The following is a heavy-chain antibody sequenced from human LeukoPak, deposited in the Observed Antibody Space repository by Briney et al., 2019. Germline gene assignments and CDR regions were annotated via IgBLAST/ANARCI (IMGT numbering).Heavy chain of an antibody. CDR1: GGSISSGSYY. D-gene: IGHD3-16*02. CDR3: AREEFGGVIAPLDY. V-gene: IGHV4-61*02. J-gene: IGHJ4*02. CDR2: IYTSGST. Sequence: SQTLSLTCTVSGGSISSGSYYWSWIRQPAGKGLEWIGRIYTSGSTNYNPSLKSRVTISVDTSKNQFSLKLSSVTAADTAVYYFAREEFGGVIAPLDYWGQGTLVTVSS.